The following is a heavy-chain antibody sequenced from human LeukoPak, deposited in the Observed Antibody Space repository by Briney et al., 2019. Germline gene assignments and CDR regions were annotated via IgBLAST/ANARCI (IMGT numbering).Heavy chain of an antibody. D-gene: IGHD2-15*01. V-gene: IGHV3-30*02. CDR2: TRDDASKT. Sequence: GGSLPLSCTGSGFTFRSFGMHWVHQAPGKGLEWVAYTRDDASKTWYGGSVKGRFTISRDNSKNTLYLHMNSVRGEDTAMYYCANGDCRGGRCSSGAHWGQGTLVTVSS. CDR3: ANGDCRGGRCSSGAH. CDR1: GFTFRSFG. J-gene: IGHJ4*02.